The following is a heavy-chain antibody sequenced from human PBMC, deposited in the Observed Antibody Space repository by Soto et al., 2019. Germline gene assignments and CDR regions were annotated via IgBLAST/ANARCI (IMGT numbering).Heavy chain of an antibody. CDR2: IYHSGST. J-gene: IGHJ4*02. V-gene: IGHV4-30-2*01. CDR3: AIGITTVTALDY. D-gene: IGHD4-4*01. Sequence: TLSLTCAVSGGSISSGGYSWSWIRQPPGKGLEWIGYIYHSGSTYYNPSLKSRVTISVDRSKNQFSLKLSSVTAADTAVYYCAIGITTVTALDYWCQRTLVTVSS. CDR1: GGSISSGGYS.